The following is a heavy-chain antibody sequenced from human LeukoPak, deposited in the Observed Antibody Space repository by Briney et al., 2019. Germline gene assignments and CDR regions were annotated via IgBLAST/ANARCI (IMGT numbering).Heavy chain of an antibody. J-gene: IGHJ5*02. CDR1: GYSFTSYW. CDR3: ARSGVPGAMTWFDP. V-gene: IGHV5-51*01. Sequence: GESLKISCKGSGYSFTSYWIGWVRQMPGKGLEWMGIIDPGDSDTGYSPSFQGQVTISADKSINTAYLQWRSLKASDTAMYYCARSGVPGAMTWFDPWGQGTLVTVSS. D-gene: IGHD2-2*01. CDR2: IDPGDSDT.